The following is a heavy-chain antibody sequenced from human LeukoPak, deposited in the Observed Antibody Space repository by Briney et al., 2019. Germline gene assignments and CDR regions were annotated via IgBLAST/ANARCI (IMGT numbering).Heavy chain of an antibody. CDR3: ARAPIVLMVYARNYYYYYMDV. Sequence: SVKVSCKASGGTFSSYAISWVRQAPGQGLEWMGGIIPIFGTANYAQKFQGRVTITTDESPSTAYMELSSLRSEDTAVYYCARAPIVLMVYARNYYYYYMDVWGKGTTVTVPS. V-gene: IGHV1-69*05. J-gene: IGHJ6*03. D-gene: IGHD2-8*01. CDR1: GGTFSSYA. CDR2: IIPIFGTA.